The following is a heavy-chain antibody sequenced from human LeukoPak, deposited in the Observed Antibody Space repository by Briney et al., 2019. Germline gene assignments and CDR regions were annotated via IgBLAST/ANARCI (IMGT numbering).Heavy chain of an antibody. CDR2: INHSGST. Sequence: SETLSLTCAVYGGSFSGYYWSWIRQPPGKGLEWIGEINHSGSTNYNPSLKSRVTISVDTSKNQFSLKLSSVTAADTAVYYCATTLFQPLDYDILTGYSINYGMDVWGQGTTVTVSS. D-gene: IGHD3-9*01. CDR1: GGSFSGYY. V-gene: IGHV4-34*01. J-gene: IGHJ6*02. CDR3: ATTLFQPLDYDILTGYSINYGMDV.